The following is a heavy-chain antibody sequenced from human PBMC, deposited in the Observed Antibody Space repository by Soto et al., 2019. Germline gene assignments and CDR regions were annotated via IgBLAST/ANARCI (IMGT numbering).Heavy chain of an antibody. V-gene: IGHV4-34*01. J-gene: IGHJ6*02. CDR2: INHSGST. CDR3: ARGRYYYDSSGYIRYGMDV. CDR1: GGSFSGYY. D-gene: IGHD3-22*01. Sequence: SETLSLTCAVYGGSFSGYYWSWIRQPPGKGLEWIGEINHSGSTNYNPSLKCRVTISVDTSKNQFSLKLSSVTAADTAVYYCARGRYYYDSSGYIRYGMDVWGQGTTVTVSS.